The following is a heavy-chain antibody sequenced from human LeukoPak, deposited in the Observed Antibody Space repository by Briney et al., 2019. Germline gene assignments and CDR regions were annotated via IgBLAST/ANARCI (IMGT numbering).Heavy chain of an antibody. D-gene: IGHD3/OR15-3a*01. CDR2: IYYTGNT. J-gene: IGHJ4*02. Sequence: SETLSLTCTVSGVSISSSNSYWGWIRQPPGKGLEWIGSIYYTGNTYYNASLKSRVTISIDTSKNQISLRLTSVAATDTAMYYCARQTGSGLFTLPGGQGTLVTVSS. CDR1: GVSISSSNSY. V-gene: IGHV4-39*01. CDR3: ARQTGSGLFTLP.